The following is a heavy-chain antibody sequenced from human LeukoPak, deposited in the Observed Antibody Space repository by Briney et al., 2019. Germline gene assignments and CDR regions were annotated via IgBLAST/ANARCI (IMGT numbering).Heavy chain of an antibody. Sequence: PSQTLSLTCAVSGGSISSGGYSWSWIRQPPGKGLEWIGYIYHSGSTYYNPSLKSRVTVSVDRSKNQFSLKLSSVTAADTAVYYCRGYYYDSSGYFDYWDQGTLVTVSS. CDR1: GGSISSGGYS. CDR2: IYHSGST. D-gene: IGHD3-22*01. CDR3: RGYYYDSSGYFDY. J-gene: IGHJ4*02. V-gene: IGHV4-30-2*01.